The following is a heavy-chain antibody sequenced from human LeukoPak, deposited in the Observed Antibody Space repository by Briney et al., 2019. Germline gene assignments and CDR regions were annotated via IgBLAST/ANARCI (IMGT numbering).Heavy chain of an antibody. CDR2: IKQDGSEK. D-gene: IGHD3-9*01. CDR1: GFTFSSYS. Sequence: PGGSLRLSCAASGFTFSSYSMHWVRQAPGKGLEWVANIKQDGSEKYYVDSVKGRFTISRDNAKNSLYLQMNSLRAEDTAVYYCARDYDILTGYPSFDYWGQGTLVTVSS. CDR3: ARDYDILTGYPSFDY. J-gene: IGHJ4*02. V-gene: IGHV3-7*01.